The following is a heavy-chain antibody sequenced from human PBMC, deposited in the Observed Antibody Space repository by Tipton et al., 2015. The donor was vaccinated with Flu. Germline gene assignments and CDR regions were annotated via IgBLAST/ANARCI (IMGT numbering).Heavy chain of an antibody. V-gene: IGHV4-59*12. Sequence: TLSLTCTVSGGSISSYYWSWIRQPPGKGLEWIGYIYYSGSTNYNPSLKSRVTTSVDTSKNQFSLKLSSVTAADTAVYYCASADYSNYYDYWGQGTLVTVSS. D-gene: IGHD4-11*01. J-gene: IGHJ4*02. CDR2: IYYSGST. CDR3: ASADYSNYYDY. CDR1: GGSISSYY.